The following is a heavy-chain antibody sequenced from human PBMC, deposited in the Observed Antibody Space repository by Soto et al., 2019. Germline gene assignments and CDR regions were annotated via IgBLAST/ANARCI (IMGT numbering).Heavy chain of an antibody. V-gene: IGHV1-18*04. CDR2: VSAYSGHT. Sequence: QVQLVQSGAEVKEPGASVKVSCKASGYAFGGYAITWVRQAPGQGLEWMGWVSAYSGHTDYAQNLQGRVSMTTETSTSTAYMELGSLTSDDTAVYYCARPSGSYGDYAWSLAYWGQGTLVTVSS. D-gene: IGHD4-17*01. CDR3: ARPSGSYGDYAWSLAY. J-gene: IGHJ4*02. CDR1: GYAFGGYA.